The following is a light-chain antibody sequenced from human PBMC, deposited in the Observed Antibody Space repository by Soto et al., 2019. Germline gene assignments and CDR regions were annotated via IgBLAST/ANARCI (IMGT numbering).Light chain of an antibody. CDR3: SSYTSSSTLV. V-gene: IGLV2-14*01. Sequence: QSVLTQPASVSGSPGQSITISCTGTSSDVGGYNYVSWYQQHPGKAPKLMIYEVSNRPSGVSNRFSGSKSGNTASLTISGLQAEYEADYYCSSYTSSSTLVFGGGTKLTVL. CDR1: SSDVGGYNY. CDR2: EVS. J-gene: IGLJ3*02.